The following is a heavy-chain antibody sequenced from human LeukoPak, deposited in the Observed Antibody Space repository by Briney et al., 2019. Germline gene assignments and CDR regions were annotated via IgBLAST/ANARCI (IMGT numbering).Heavy chain of an antibody. CDR2: IKQDGSEK. D-gene: IGHD2-15*01. J-gene: IGHJ3*02. CDR3: ARDLRYCSGGSCKDAFDI. V-gene: IGHV3-7*01. Sequence: PGGSLRLSCAASGFTFSSYWMSWVRQAPGKGLGWVANIKQDGSEKYYVDSVKGRFTISRDNAKNSLYLQMNSLRAEDTAVYYCARDLRYCSGGSCKDAFDIWGQGTMVTVSS. CDR1: GFTFSSYW.